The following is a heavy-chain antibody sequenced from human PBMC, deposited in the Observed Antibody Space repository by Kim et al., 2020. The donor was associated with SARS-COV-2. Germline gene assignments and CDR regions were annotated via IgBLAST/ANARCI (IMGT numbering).Heavy chain of an antibody. CDR1: GVSISGHY. CDR3: ARGLALHGGYDWGLDY. Sequence: SETLSLTCSVSGVSISGHYWTWIRQPAGKGLEWIGRMYTSGDTDYNPSPRSRVTMSLDRSRNQFSLKLSSVIAADTALYYCARGLALHGGYDWGLDYWGRGALVTVS. V-gene: IGHV4-4*07. CDR2: MYTSGDT. J-gene: IGHJ4*02. D-gene: IGHD5-12*01.